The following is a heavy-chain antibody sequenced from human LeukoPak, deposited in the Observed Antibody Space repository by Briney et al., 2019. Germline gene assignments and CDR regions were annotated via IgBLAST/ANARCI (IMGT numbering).Heavy chain of an antibody. J-gene: IGHJ4*02. CDR1: GFTFDDYA. Sequence: PGGSLRLSCAASGFTFDDYAMHWVRQAPGKGLEWVSGISWNSGSIGYADSVKGRFTISRDNAKNSLYLQMNSLRAEDMALYYCAKSRTSSSWGYSDYWGQGTLVTVSA. D-gene: IGHD6-6*01. V-gene: IGHV3-9*03. CDR2: ISWNSGSI. CDR3: AKSRTSSSWGYSDY.